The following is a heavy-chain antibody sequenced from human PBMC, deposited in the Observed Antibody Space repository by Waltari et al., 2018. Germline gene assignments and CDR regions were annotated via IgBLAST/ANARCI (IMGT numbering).Heavy chain of an antibody. J-gene: IGHJ4*02. CDR3: ARVDYIWGSQDY. CDR1: GGTFSSYA. D-gene: IGHD3-16*01. CDR2: IIPIFGTA. Sequence: QVQLVQSGAEVKKPGSSVKVSCKASGGTFSSYAISWVRQAPGHGLEWMGGIIPIFGTANYAQKFQGRGTMTADEATSTDYMELSSLRSEDTAVYYCARVDYIWGSQDYWGQGTLVTVSS. V-gene: IGHV1-69*13.